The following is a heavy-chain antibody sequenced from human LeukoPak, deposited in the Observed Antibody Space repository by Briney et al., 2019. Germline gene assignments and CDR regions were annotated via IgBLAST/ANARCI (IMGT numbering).Heavy chain of an antibody. D-gene: IGHD5/OR15-5a*01. CDR3: ARISVTAFDI. CDR2: IYYSGST. V-gene: IGHV4-59*01. CDR1: GGSISSYY. Sequence: ASETLSLTCTVSGGSISSYYWSWIRQPPGKGLEWIGYIYYSGSTNYNPSLKSRVTISVDTSKNQFSLKLSSVTAADTAVYYCARISVTAFDIWGQGSMVTVSS. J-gene: IGHJ3*02.